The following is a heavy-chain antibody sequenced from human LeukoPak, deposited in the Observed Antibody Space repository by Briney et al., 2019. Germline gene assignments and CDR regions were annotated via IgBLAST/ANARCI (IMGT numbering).Heavy chain of an antibody. J-gene: IGHJ4*02. CDR1: GFTFSSYA. V-gene: IGHV3-64D*09. CDR2: INSNGGST. CDR3: VKSGYSSSSDVDY. Sequence: PGGSLRLSCSVSGFTFSSYAMHWVRQAPGKGLQFLSSINSNGGSTYYADSVKGRFTIFRDNSKSKLYLQMNRLRSEDTAVYYCVKSGYSSSSDVDYWGQGTLVTVSS. D-gene: IGHD5-12*01.